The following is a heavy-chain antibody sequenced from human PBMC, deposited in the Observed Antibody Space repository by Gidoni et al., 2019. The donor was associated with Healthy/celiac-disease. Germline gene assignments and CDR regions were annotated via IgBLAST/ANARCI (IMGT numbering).Heavy chain of an antibody. CDR1: GYSFTSYW. CDR2: IYPGDSDT. Sequence: EVQLVQSGAEVKKPGESLKISCKGSGYSFTSYWIGWVRQMPGKGLEWMGIIYPGDSDTRYSPSFQGQVTISADKSISTAYLQWSSLKASDTAMYYCARLAEIVVANSYFDLWGRGTLVTVSS. D-gene: IGHD3-22*01. V-gene: IGHV5-51*01. J-gene: IGHJ2*01. CDR3: ARLAEIVVANSYFDL.